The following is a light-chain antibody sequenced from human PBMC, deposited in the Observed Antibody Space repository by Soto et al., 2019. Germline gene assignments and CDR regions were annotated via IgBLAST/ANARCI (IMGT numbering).Light chain of an antibody. J-gene: IGKJ1*01. CDR3: QQYNNWPGT. CDR1: QSVSSK. V-gene: IGKV3-15*01. CDR2: GAS. Sequence: EIVLTQSPGTLSVSPGERATLSCRASQSVSSKLAWYQQNPGQAPRLLFYGASTGATGIPARFSGSGSETEFTLSISSLQSEDVAVYYCQQYNNWPGTFGQGTKVEIK.